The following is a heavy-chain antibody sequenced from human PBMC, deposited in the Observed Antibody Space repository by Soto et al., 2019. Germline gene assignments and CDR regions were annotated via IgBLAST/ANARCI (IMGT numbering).Heavy chain of an antibody. J-gene: IGHJ4*02. CDR3: AKWNYDFWSGPRIFDY. D-gene: IGHD3-3*01. CDR2: ISGSGGST. CDR1: GFTFSSYA. Sequence: PGGSLRLSCAASGFTFSSYAMSWVRQAPGQGLEWVSAISGSGGSTYYADSVKGRFTISRDNSKNTLYLQMNSLRAEDTAVYYCAKWNYDFWSGPRIFDYWGQGTLVTVSS. V-gene: IGHV3-23*01.